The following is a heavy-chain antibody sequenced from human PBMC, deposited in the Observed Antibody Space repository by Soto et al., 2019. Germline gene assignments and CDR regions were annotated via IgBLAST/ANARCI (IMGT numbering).Heavy chain of an antibody. CDR3: AREVGYGDFSAALLD. V-gene: IGHV1-69*01. J-gene: IGHJ4*02. Sequence: VQLMQSGAEVKPPGSSVKVSCKASGGTFSSHSINWVRQAPGQGLEWMGGIITLFGTANYAQNFQGRVKITADQSTSTAYMEINSLRSDDTAVYYCAREVGYGDFSAALLDWGQGTLVTVSS. D-gene: IGHD4-17*01. CDR2: IITLFGTA. CDR1: GGTFSSHS.